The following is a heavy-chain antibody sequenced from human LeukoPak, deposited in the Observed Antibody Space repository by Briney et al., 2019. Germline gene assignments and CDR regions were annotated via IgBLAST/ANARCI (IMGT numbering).Heavy chain of an antibody. V-gene: IGHV4-39*07. D-gene: IGHD6-13*01. Sequence: PSETLSLTCTVSGGSISSSYYYWGWIRQPPGKGLEWIGSIYYSGSTYYNPSLKSRVTISVDTSKNQFSLKLSSVTAADTAVYYCARGPYSSSWYGRNWFDPWGQGTLVTVSS. CDR1: GGSISSSYYY. J-gene: IGHJ5*02. CDR3: ARGPYSSSWYGRNWFDP. CDR2: IYYSGST.